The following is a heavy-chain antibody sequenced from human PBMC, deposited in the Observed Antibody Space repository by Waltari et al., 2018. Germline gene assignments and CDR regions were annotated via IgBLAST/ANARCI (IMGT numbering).Heavy chain of an antibody. CDR1: GASFSGYY. V-gene: IGHV4-34*01. CDR2: INHSGST. Sequence: QVQVQQWGAGLLKPSETLSLTCAVSGASFSGYYWSWIRQPPGKGLEWIGEINHSGSTNYNPSLKSRVTISVDTSKSQFSLKLSSVTAADTAVYYCARVYSYGAKVPDYWGQGTLVTVSS. J-gene: IGHJ4*02. D-gene: IGHD5-18*01. CDR3: ARVYSYGAKVPDY.